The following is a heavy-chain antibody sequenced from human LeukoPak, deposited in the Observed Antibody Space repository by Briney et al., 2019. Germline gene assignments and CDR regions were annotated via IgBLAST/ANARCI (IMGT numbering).Heavy chain of an antibody. CDR2: IYYSGST. Sequence: SETLSLTCTVSGGSISNYYWSWIRQPPGRGLEWIGYIYYSGSTNYNPSLKSRVTISVDTSKNQFSLKLSSVTAADTAVYYCARDDCSSTSCYDVGWFDPWGQGTLVTVSS. J-gene: IGHJ5*02. CDR1: GGSISNYY. D-gene: IGHD2-2*01. CDR3: ARDDCSSTSCYDVGWFDP. V-gene: IGHV4-59*01.